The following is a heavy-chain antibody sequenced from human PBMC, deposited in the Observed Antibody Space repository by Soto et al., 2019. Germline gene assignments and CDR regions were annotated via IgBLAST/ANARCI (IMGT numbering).Heavy chain of an antibody. Sequence: PSETLSLTCAVSGYVITNGYHWGWIRQPPGKELEWTGTISHSGDTYYNPSLKSRVTISIDTAKNHLSLILSSVTAADTATYYCTRIYCTTTSCFMSGMDVWGQGTTVTVSS. CDR1: GYVITNGYH. CDR2: ISHSGDT. CDR3: TRIYCTTTSCFMSGMDV. J-gene: IGHJ6*02. D-gene: IGHD2-2*01. V-gene: IGHV4-38-2*01.